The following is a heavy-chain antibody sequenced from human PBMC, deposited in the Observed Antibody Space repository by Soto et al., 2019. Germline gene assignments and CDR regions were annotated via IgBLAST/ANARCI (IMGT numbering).Heavy chain of an antibody. CDR2: ISPYNDYT. V-gene: IGHV1-18*01. Sequence: QVQLVQSAAEVKKPGASVKVSCKASGYTFIRYGITSVRQAPGQGLEWVGWISPYNDYTEYAQKFHGRVTMTTDTSTKTVNMALRGLRSDDTAVYYCARGGYYDNVWKKLNYYGLDVWGQGTTVTVSS. D-gene: IGHD3-16*01. J-gene: IGHJ6*02. CDR1: GYTFIRYG. CDR3: ARGGYYDNVWKKLNYYGLDV.